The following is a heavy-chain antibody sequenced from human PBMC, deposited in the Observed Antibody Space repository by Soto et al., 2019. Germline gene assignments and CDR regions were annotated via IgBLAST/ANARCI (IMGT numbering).Heavy chain of an antibody. CDR3: ATPGQSSGWSSYAMGV. V-gene: IGHV1-46*01. CDR1: GYPFTTYF. Sequence: QVQLVQSGAELKKPGVSVKVSCKASGYPFTTYFMNWVRQAPGQGLEWLGVINFSAGTTSSAQKFAGIVTTTRDTSTSTAYMELISLRSEDTAVYYCATPGQSSGWSSYAMGVWGQGTTVTVSS. CDR2: INFSAGTT. D-gene: IGHD6-19*01. J-gene: IGHJ6*02.